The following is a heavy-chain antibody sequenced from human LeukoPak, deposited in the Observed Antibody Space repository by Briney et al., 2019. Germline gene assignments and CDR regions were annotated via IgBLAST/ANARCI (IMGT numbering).Heavy chain of an antibody. CDR2: IYHSGST. Sequence: SGTLSLTCAVSGGSISSSNWWSWVRQPPGKGLEWIGEIYHSGSTNYNPSLKSRVTISVDKSKNQFPLKLSSVTAADTAVYYCARSSSWYPYYYYYMDVWGKGTTVTVSS. V-gene: IGHV4-4*02. CDR1: GGSISSSNW. J-gene: IGHJ6*03. CDR3: ARSSSWYPYYYYYMDV. D-gene: IGHD6-13*01.